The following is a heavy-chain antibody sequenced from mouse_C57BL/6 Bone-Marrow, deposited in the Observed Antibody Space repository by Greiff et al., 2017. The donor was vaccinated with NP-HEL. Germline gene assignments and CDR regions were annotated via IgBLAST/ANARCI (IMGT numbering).Heavy chain of an antibody. CDR2: ISYDGSN. CDR1: GYSITSGYY. CDR3: ARERGYAMDY. J-gene: IGHJ4*01. Sequence: DVQLQESGPGLVKPSQSLSLTCSVTGYSITSGYYWNWIRQFPGNKLEWMGYISYDGSNNYNPSLKNRISITRDTSKNQFFLKLNSVTTEDTATYYCARERGYAMDYWGQGTSVTVSS. V-gene: IGHV3-6*01.